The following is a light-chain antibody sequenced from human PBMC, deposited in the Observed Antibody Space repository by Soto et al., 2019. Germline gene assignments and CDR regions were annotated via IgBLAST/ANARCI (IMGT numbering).Light chain of an antibody. CDR3: TSYTGRAPFYV. J-gene: IGLJ1*01. CDR2: DVN. V-gene: IGLV2-14*03. CDR1: TTDVDGYDY. Sequence: ITRTGNTTDVDGYDYVSWYQHHPGQAPNLMIFDVNNRPSGVSGRFSGSKSGDTASLTISGLQAEDDGDYYCTSYTGRAPFYVFGSGTKVTVL.